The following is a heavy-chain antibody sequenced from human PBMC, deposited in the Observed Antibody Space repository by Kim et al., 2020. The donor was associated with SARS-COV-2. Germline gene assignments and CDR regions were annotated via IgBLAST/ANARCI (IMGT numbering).Heavy chain of an antibody. CDR2: ISAYNGNT. J-gene: IGHJ5*02. D-gene: IGHD2-21*01. V-gene: IGHV1-18*01. CDR3: ARDSRGGLCRGCGFDP. Sequence: ASVKVSCKASGYTFTSYGISWVRQAPGQGLEWMGWISAYNGNTNYAQKLQGRVTMTTDTSTSTAYMELRSLRSDDTAVYYCARDSRGGLCRGCGFDPWGQGTLVTVSS. CDR1: GYTFTSYG.